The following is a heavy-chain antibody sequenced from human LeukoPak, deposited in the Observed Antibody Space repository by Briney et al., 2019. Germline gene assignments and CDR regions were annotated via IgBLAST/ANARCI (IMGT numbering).Heavy chain of an antibody. CDR2: ISWNSGSI. J-gene: IGHJ4*02. Sequence: GRSLRLSCAASGFTFDDYTMHWVRQAPGKGLEWVSGISWNSGSIGYADSVKGRFTISRDNAKNSLYLQMNSLRAEDTAVYYCARAVRRYYDSSGYYYFDYWGQGTLVTVSS. D-gene: IGHD3-22*01. V-gene: IGHV3-9*01. CDR3: ARAVRRYYDSSGYYYFDY. CDR1: GFTFDDYT.